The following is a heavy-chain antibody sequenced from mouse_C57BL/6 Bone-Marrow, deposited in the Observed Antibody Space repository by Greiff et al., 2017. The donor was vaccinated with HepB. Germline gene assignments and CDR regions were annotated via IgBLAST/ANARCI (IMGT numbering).Heavy chain of an antibody. J-gene: IGHJ1*03. CDR1: GYTFTSYG. Sequence: VHLVESGAELARPGASVKLSCKASGYTFTSYGISWVKQRTGQGLEWIGEIYPRSGNTYYNEKFKGKATLTADKSSSTAYMELRSLTSEDSAVYFCARRYYYGSSYDWYFDVWGTGTTVTVSS. D-gene: IGHD1-1*01. V-gene: IGHV1-81*01. CDR2: IYPRSGNT. CDR3: ARRYYYGSSYDWYFDV.